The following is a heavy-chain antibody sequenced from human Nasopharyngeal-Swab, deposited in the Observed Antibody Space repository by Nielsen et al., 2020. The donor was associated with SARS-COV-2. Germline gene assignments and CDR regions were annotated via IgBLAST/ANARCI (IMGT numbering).Heavy chain of an antibody. J-gene: IGHJ3*02. CDR2: ISSSSSYI. Sequence: WIRQPPGKGLEWVSSISSSSSYIYYADSVKGRFTISRDNAKNSLYLQMNSLRAEDTAVYYCARDRSTRWVGEGKRDAGDIWGQG. CDR3: ARDRSTRWVGEGKRDAGDI. D-gene: IGHD3-10*01. V-gene: IGHV3-21*01.